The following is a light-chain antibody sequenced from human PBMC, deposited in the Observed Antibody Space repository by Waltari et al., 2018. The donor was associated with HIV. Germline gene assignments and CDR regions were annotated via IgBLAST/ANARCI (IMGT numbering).Light chain of an antibody. J-gene: IGLJ2*01. V-gene: IGLV1-47*01. CDR2: RNN. Sequence: QSLVLQPPPASGTSGQRVSISCTRNSFHIGRTYVYWYQQFPGTAPKFLIYRNNQRPSGVPDRFSASKSGTSASLAISGLRSEDEANYYCATWDDSLSAVVFGEGTKLTVL. CDR3: ATWDDSLSAVV. CDR1: SFHIGRTY.